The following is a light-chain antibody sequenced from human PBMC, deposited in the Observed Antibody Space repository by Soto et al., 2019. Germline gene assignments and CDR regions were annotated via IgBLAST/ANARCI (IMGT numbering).Light chain of an antibody. Sequence: DIVMTQSPDSLAVSLGARATINCKSSQNLLYSSNNKNYLAWYQQKPGQPPKLLIYWASTRESGVPDRFSGSGSGTDFTLTISSLQAEDVAVYYCQQYDRTPLTFGGGTKVEIK. CDR2: WAS. CDR3: QQYDRTPLT. J-gene: IGKJ4*01. V-gene: IGKV4-1*01. CDR1: QNLLYSSNNKNY.